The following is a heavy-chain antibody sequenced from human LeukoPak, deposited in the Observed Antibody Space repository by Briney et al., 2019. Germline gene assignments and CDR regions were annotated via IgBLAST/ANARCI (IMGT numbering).Heavy chain of an antibody. CDR2: TDWDDDK. V-gene: IGHV2-70*12. J-gene: IGHJ4*02. CDR1: GFSLSNNGMC. CDR3: ARIRGTYCGTTTCSFEDF. D-gene: IGHD2-2*01. Sequence: SGPTLLNPTPTLTLTSTFSGFSLSNNGMCVTWIRQPPGKALEWLSPTDWDDDKYYSASLKTGLTISKDTSKNQVVLTMTNMDPVATATYYCARIRGTYCGTTTCSFEDFWGQGTLVTVSS.